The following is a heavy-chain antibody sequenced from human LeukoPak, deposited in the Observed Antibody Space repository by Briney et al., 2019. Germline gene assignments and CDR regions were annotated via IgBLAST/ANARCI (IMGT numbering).Heavy chain of an antibody. J-gene: IGHJ6*03. D-gene: IGHD4-17*01. Sequence: PSETLSLTCTVSGDSISSSRSCWGWIRQPPGEGLEWIGSIYYSGSTYYNTSLKSRVTISVDTSKNQFSLKLSSVTAADTAVYYCARGTDYGDYPGYYMDVWGKGTTVTVSS. CDR2: IYYSGST. CDR1: GDSISSSRSC. CDR3: ARGTDYGDYPGYYMDV. V-gene: IGHV4-39*07.